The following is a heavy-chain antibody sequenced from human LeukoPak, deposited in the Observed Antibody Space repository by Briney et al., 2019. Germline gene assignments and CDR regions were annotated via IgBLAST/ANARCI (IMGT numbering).Heavy chain of an antibody. Sequence: SQTLSLTCTVSGGSISSGSYYWSWIRQPAGKGLEWIGRIYTSGSTNYNPSLKSRVTISVDTSKNQFSLKLSSVTAADTAVYYCAGFGDLGGYYFDYWGQGTLVTVSS. V-gene: IGHV4-61*02. CDR1: GGSISSGSYY. CDR2: IYTSGST. CDR3: AGFGDLGGYYFDY. D-gene: IGHD3-10*01. J-gene: IGHJ4*02.